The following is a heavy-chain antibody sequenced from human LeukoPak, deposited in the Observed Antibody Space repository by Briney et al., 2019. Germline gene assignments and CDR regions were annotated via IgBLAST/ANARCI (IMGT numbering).Heavy chain of an antibody. CDR1: GYTFTSYG. J-gene: IGHJ6*02. D-gene: IGHD2-15*01. V-gene: IGHV1-18*01. Sequence: GASVKVSCKASGYTFTSYGISWVRQAPGQGLEWMGWISAYNGNTNYAQKLQGRVTMTTDTSTSTAYMELRSLRSDDTAVYYGARDWDPVVVDYYYGMDVWGQGTTVTVSS. CDR2: ISAYNGNT. CDR3: ARDWDPVVVDYYYGMDV.